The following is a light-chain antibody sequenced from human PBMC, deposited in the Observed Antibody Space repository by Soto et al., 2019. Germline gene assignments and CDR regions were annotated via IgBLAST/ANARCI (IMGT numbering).Light chain of an antibody. CDR1: SSDVGNYIY. V-gene: IGLV2-14*01. J-gene: IGLJ1*01. CDR2: EVS. Sequence: QSVLTQPASMSGSPGQSITISCTGTSSDVGNYIYVFWFQQHPGKAPKLIISEVSNRPSGVSSRFSGSKSGNTASLTISGLQAEDEADYYCGTWDSSLSAYVFGTGTKVTVL. CDR3: GTWDSSLSAYV.